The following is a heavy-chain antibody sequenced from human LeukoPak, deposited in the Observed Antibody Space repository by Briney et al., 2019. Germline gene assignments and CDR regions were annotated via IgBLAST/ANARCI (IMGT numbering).Heavy chain of an antibody. CDR3: ARVGGGNAFDI. CDR2: ISVHNANT. J-gene: IGHJ3*02. CDR1: GYTFTNYG. V-gene: IGHV1-18*01. Sequence: GASVKVSCKASGYTFTNYGISWVRQAPGQGLEWMGWISVHNANTKYSQKVQGSVTLTTDTSTSTAYMELRSLRSDDTAVYYCARVGGGNAFDIWGQGTVITVSS.